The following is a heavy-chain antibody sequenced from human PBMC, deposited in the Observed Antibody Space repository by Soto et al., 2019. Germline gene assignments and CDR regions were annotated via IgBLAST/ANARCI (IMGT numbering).Heavy chain of an antibody. D-gene: IGHD5-18*01. CDR1: CGYMSSYY. CDR3: ARTDTAMVIRGMDV. V-gene: IGHV4-59*01. J-gene: IGHJ6*02. Sequence: ETLSLTCSGSCGYMSSYYWSWIRQAPGKGLEWIGYSYYSGSTNYNPSLKSRVTISVDTSKNQFSLNLRSVTAADSAVYYCARTDTAMVIRGMDVWGQGTTVTAP. CDR2: SYYSGST.